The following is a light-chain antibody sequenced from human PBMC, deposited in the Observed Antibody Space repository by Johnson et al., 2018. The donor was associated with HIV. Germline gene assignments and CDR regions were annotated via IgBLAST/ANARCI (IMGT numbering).Light chain of an antibody. CDR1: SSNIGRNY. CDR3: GTWDSRLSAYV. V-gene: IGLV1-51*01. Sequence: QSVLTQPPSVSAAPGQKVTISCSGSSSNIGRNYVSWYQQLPGTAPKLLIFDNNKRPSGIPDRFSASKSGTSATLGLTGLQTGDEADYYCGTWDSRLSAYVFGTGTKVTVL. J-gene: IGLJ1*01. CDR2: DNN.